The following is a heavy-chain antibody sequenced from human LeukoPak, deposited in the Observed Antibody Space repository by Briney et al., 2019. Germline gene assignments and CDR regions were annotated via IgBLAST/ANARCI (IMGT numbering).Heavy chain of an antibody. CDR2: IYSGGST. V-gene: IGHV3-66*01. CDR3: AGVSPTYARHFDY. D-gene: IGHD6-6*01. CDR1: GFTVSSNY. Sequence: GGSLRLSCAASGFTVSSNYMSWVRQAPGKGLEWVSVIYSGGSTYYADSVKGRFTISRDNSKNTLYLQMNSLRAEDTAVYYCAGVSPTYARHFDYWGQGTLVTVSS. J-gene: IGHJ4*02.